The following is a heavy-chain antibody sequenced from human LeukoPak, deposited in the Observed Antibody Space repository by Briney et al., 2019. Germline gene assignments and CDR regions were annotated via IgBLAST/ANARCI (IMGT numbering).Heavy chain of an antibody. CDR2: INHSGST. Sequence: SETLSLTCAVYGGSFSGYYWSWIRQPPGKGLEWIGEINHSGSTNYNPSLKSRVTISVDTSKNQFSLKLSSVTAADTAVYYCARETLEELLMDVWGKGTTVTISS. V-gene: IGHV4-34*01. CDR1: GGSFSGYY. J-gene: IGHJ6*03. CDR3: ARETLEELLMDV. D-gene: IGHD3-16*01.